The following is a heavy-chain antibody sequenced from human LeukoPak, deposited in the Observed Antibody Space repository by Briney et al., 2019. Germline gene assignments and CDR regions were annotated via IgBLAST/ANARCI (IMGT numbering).Heavy chain of an antibody. CDR3: ARLIEQYGDYRTLDY. CDR1: GFSLRTTGVG. D-gene: IGHD4-17*01. J-gene: IGHJ4*02. CDR2: LYWDDDK. Sequence: SGPTLVKPTQTLTLTCTFSGFSLRTTGVGVGWIRQPPGKALEWLALLYWDDDKRHSPSLRSRLTITKDTSKNQVVLTLTYMDPVDTATYYCARLIEQYGDYRTLDYWGQGTLVTVSS. V-gene: IGHV2-5*02.